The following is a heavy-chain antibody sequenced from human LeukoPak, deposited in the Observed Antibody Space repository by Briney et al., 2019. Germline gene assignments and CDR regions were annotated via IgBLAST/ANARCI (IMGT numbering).Heavy chain of an antibody. CDR3: AVDSPAGAYDAFDI. CDR1: GFTFSTYW. Sequence: GGSLRLSCAASGFTFSTYWMHWVRQDPGKGLVWVSRISSDASITSYANPVKGRFTISRDNAKNTLYLQMNSLRAEDTAVHYCAVDSPAGAYDAFDIWGQGTMVTVSS. V-gene: IGHV3-74*01. D-gene: IGHD3-22*01. CDR2: ISSDASIT. J-gene: IGHJ3*02.